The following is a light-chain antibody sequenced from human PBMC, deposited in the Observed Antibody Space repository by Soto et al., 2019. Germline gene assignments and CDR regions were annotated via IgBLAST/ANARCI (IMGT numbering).Light chain of an antibody. CDR3: QQRSNWPT. J-gene: IGKJ5*01. CDR1: QSVSSSY. Sequence: IVLTQSPGTLSLSPWERATVSCRASQSVSSSYLAWYQQKPGQAPRLLIYDASNRATGIPARFSGSGSGTDFTLTISSLEPEDFAVYYCQQRSNWPTFGQGTRLEI. V-gene: IGKV3-11*01. CDR2: DAS.